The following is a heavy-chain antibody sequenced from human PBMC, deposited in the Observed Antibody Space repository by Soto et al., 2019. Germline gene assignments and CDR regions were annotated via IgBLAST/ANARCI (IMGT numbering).Heavy chain of an antibody. J-gene: IGHJ4*02. D-gene: IGHD3-9*01. CDR3: ARGPEYDILTGCDF. CDR2: ISGGGSST. CDR1: GFTFSLSA. Sequence: EVQLVESGGGFVQPGESLRLSCAASGFTFSLSAMSWVRQAPGRGLEWVFSISGGGSSTDYAESVKGRFTICRDNSKNTVHLQMNSLRAEDTAVYYCARGPEYDILTGCDFWGLGALVTVSS. V-gene: IGHV3-23*04.